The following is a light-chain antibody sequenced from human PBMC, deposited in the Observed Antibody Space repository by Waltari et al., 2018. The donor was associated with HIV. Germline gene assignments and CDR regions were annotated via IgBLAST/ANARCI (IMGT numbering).Light chain of an antibody. V-gene: IGLV6-57*04. CDR1: SGHIGSND. CDR2: EDN. Sequence: NFRLAQPHSLSESPGKTVTISCTRSSGHIGSNDVQWFQQPPGSAPTTMIYEDNLRPSVVPDRLSCSIDGSSNSASLTFSGLKTEDAADYYCQSCDDIDHEGVFCGGTKVTVL. J-gene: IGLJ3*02. CDR3: QSCDDIDHEGV.